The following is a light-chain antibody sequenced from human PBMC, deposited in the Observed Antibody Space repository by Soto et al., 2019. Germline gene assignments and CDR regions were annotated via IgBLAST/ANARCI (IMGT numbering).Light chain of an antibody. CDR1: QSVSNNY. Sequence: EIVLTHSPGTLSLYPWERATLSCRASQSVSNNYLAWYQQKPGQAPRLLIYGASNRATGIPDRFSGSGSGTDFTLTISRLEPEDFAVYHCQQHGSSGTFSQGTKVDIK. CDR3: QQHGSSGT. J-gene: IGKJ1*01. CDR2: GAS. V-gene: IGKV3-20*01.